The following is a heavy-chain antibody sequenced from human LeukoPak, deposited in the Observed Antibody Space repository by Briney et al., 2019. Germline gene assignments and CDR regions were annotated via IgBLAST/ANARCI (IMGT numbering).Heavy chain of an antibody. D-gene: IGHD3-22*01. Sequence: SETLSLTCNVSSDSFSLYYWSWIRQPAGKGLEWIGRLHPNGGVNYNPSLRSRVTLSGDTSKKQVFLRLTAVTAADTAAYYCARVIGVNDKYFDPWGQGIPVTVTS. CDR3: ARVIGVNDKYFDP. J-gene: IGHJ5*02. CDR1: SDSFSLYY. V-gene: IGHV4-4*07. CDR2: LHPNGGV.